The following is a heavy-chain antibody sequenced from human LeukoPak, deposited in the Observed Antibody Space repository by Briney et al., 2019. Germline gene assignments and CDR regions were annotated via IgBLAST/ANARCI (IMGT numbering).Heavy chain of an antibody. CDR3: ARVRSGHFDY. J-gene: IGHJ4*02. CDR2: ISSSSSYI. V-gene: IGHV3-21*01. Sequence: AGGSLRLSCAASGFTFSSYSMNWVRQAPGKGLEWVSSISSSSSYIYYADSVKGRFTISRDNAKNSLYLQMNSLRAEDTAVYYCARVRSGHFDYWGQGTLATVSS. D-gene: IGHD3-3*01. CDR1: GFTFSSYS.